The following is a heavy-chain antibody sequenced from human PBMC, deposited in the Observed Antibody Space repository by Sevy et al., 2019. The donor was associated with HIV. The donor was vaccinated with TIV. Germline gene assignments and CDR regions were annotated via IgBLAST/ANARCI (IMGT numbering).Heavy chain of an antibody. J-gene: IGHJ4*02. CDR2: MKQDGTEK. CDR1: GFRFSSYW. V-gene: IGHV3-7*01. CDR3: VREGVGGYSYSLDC. D-gene: IGHD5-18*01. Sequence: GGSLRLSCAASGFRFSSYWMTWVRQAPGKGLEWVATMKQDGTEKDYVHSVKGRFTISRDNTKSSLFLQMNSLSAEDTAVYYCVREGVGGYSYSLDCWGQGTLVTVSS.